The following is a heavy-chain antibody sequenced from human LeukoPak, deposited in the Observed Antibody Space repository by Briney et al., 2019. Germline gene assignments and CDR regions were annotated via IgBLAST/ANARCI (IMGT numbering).Heavy chain of an antibody. CDR3: ARDPYSSSWYWFDP. Sequence: PSETLSLTCTVSGYSISSGYYWGWIRQPPGKGLEWIGSIYHSGSTYYNPSLKSRVTISVDTSKNQFSLKLSSVTAADTAVYYCARDPYSSSWYWFDPWGQGTLVTVSS. J-gene: IGHJ5*02. V-gene: IGHV4-38-2*02. CDR2: IYHSGST. D-gene: IGHD6-13*01. CDR1: GYSISSGYY.